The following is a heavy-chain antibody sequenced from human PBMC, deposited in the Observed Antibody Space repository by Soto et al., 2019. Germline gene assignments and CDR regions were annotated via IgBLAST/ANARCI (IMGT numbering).Heavy chain of an antibody. V-gene: IGHV3-66*01. J-gene: IGHJ6*04. CDR2: IYSGGSK. CDR3: AREDYGDYVSNYGMDV. CDR1: GFTVSSNY. D-gene: IGHD4-17*01. Sequence: EVQLVESGGGLVQPGGSLRLSCAASGFTVSSNYMSWVRQAPGKGLEWVSVIYSGGSKYYADSVKGRFTISRDNSKNTLYLQMNSLRAEDTAVYYCAREDYGDYVSNYGMDVWGKGTTVTVSS.